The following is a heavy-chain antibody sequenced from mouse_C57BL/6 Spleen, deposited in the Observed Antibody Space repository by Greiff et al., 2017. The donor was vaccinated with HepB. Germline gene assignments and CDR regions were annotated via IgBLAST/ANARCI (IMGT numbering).Heavy chain of an antibody. CDR3: TPADGYVYGYFDV. CDR1: GFNIKDYY. D-gene: IGHD2-2*01. CDR2: IDPEDGDT. J-gene: IGHJ1*03. V-gene: IGHV14-1*01. Sequence: VQLQQSGAELVRPGASVTLSCTASGFNIKDYYMHWVKQRPEQGLEWIGRIDPEDGDTEYAPKFQGKATMTADTSSNTAYLQLSSLTSEDTAVYYCTPADGYVYGYFDVWGTGTTVTVSS.